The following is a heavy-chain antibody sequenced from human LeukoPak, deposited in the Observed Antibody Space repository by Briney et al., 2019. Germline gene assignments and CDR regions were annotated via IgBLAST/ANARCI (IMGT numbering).Heavy chain of an antibody. D-gene: IGHD6-13*01. J-gene: IGHJ4*02. V-gene: IGHV7-4-1*02. CDR3: ARGFYTSSWYGEDY. Sequence: GASVTVSCTASGYTFTSYGISWVRQAPGQGLEWMGWINTNTGNPTYAQGFTGRFVFSLDTSVSTAYLQISSLKAEDTAVYYCARGFYTSSWYGEDYWGQGTLVTVSS. CDR2: INTNTGNP. CDR1: GYTFTSYG.